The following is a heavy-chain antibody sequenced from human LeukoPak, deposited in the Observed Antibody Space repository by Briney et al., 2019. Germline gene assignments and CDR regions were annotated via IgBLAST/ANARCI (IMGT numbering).Heavy chain of an antibody. CDR1: GDSVSINIAA. V-gene: IGHV6-1*01. CDR2: THYSSRWYN. CDR3: ARSQGDMDV. D-gene: IGHD1-26*01. Sequence: SQTLSLTCTISGDSVSINIAAWNWIRQSPSRGLGWLGRTHYSSRWYNDYAVSVKSRITIYADTSKNQFSLQLNSVTPEDTAVYYCARSQGDMDVWGKGTSVTVSS. J-gene: IGHJ6*03.